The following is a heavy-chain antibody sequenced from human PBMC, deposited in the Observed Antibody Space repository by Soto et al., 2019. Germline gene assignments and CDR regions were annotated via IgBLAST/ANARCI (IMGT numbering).Heavy chain of an antibody. D-gene: IGHD4-17*01. CDR1: GGSIISSNW. J-gene: IGHJ3*02. Sequence: QVQLQESGPGLVKPSGTLSLTCAVSGGSIISSNWWSWVRQPPGKGLEWIGEVFHSGTNNNSPSRKGRVTIAVDNSKSQFYLNMFAVTAADTARYYCASVGPGATTVTTGAAFDIWGQGTMVTVSS. CDR3: ASVGPGATTVTTGAAFDI. V-gene: IGHV4-4*02. CDR2: VFHSGTN.